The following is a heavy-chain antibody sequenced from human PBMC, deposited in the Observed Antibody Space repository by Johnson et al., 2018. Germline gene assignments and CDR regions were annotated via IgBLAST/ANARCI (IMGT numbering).Heavy chain of an antibody. CDR3: AKDHTCSGWYPGI. J-gene: IGHJ3*02. V-gene: IGHV3-23*04. CDR1: GFTFSSYA. Sequence: VQLVQSGGGLVQPGGSLRLSCAASGFTFSSYAMSWVRQAQGKGLGWVSAIRGSGGGTYYADSVKGRFTISRDNSKNTLYLQMNSLRAEDTAVYYCAKDHTCSGWYPGIWGQGTMVTVSS. CDR2: IRGSGGGT. D-gene: IGHD6-19*01.